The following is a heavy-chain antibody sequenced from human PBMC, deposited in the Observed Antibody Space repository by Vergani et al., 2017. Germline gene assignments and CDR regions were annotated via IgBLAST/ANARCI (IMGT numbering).Heavy chain of an antibody. CDR2: SVVGSCNT. CDR1: GFTFTSSA. D-gene: IGHD1-14*01. V-gene: IGHV1-58*01. Sequence: QLVQSGPEVKKPGTSVKVSCKASGFTFTSSAVQWVRQARGQRLEWIGWSVVGSCNTNYAQNFQERVTITRHMSTSTAYMELSSLRSEYTAVYYCAAVGNRANCWGQGTLVTVSS. J-gene: IGHJ4*02. CDR3: AAVGNRANC.